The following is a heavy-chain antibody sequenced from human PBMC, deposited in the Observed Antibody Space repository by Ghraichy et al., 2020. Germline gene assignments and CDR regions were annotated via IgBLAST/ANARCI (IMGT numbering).Heavy chain of an antibody. J-gene: IGHJ4*02. CDR1: GFTVSSNY. CDR3: ARVMRSSGWYYFDY. CDR2: IYSGGST. Sequence: GGSLRLSCAASGFTVSSNYMSWVRQAPGKGLEWVSVIYSGGSTYYADSVKGRFTISRHNSKNTLYLQMNSLRAEDTAVYYCARVMRSSGWYYFDYWGQGTLVTVSS. D-gene: IGHD6-19*01. V-gene: IGHV3-53*04.